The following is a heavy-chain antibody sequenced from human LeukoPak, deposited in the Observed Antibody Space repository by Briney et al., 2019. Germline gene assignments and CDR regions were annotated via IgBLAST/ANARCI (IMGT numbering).Heavy chain of an antibody. D-gene: IGHD3-9*01. CDR1: GFTVSSNY. CDR3: AKDYKRLRYFDWLLFAIDY. J-gene: IGHJ4*02. Sequence: GGSLRLSCAASGFTVSSNYMSWVRQAPGKGLEWVSAISGSGGSTYYADSVKGRFTISRDNSKNTLYLQMDSLRAEDTAVYYCAKDYKRLRYFDWLLFAIDYWGQGTLVTVSS. CDR2: ISGSGGST. V-gene: IGHV3-23*01.